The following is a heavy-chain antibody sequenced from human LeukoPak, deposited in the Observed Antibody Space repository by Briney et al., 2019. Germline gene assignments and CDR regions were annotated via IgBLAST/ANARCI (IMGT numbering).Heavy chain of an antibody. J-gene: IGHJ3*02. CDR3: ARWDAVVAFDI. V-gene: IGHV4-4*07. D-gene: IGHD4-23*01. Sequence: PSETPSLTCNVSGGSISSYQWNWIRQPAGKGLEWIGLIYTSGSTNYNASLRSRVTISVDKSKNQLSLNLSSVTAADTAVYYCARWDAVVAFDIWGQGTMVTVSS. CDR2: IYTSGST. CDR1: GGSISSYQ.